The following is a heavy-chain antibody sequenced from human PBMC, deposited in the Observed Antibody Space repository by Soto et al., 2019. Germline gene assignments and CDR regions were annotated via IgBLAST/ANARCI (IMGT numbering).Heavy chain of an antibody. V-gene: IGHV4-61*01. CDR1: GGSIRSSHTRTY. J-gene: IGHJ4*02. D-gene: IGHD2-21*02. CDR3: VRLNWNCVRDCYIDS. CDR2: IYHNGNT. Sequence: SETLSLTCSVSGGSIRSSHTRTYWTWIRQPPGKGLEWIAYIYHNGNTAYNPSLKSRITISVDSSKNQFSLKMNSVTAADTAVYYCVRLNWNCVRDCYIDSGGQGIRVTV.